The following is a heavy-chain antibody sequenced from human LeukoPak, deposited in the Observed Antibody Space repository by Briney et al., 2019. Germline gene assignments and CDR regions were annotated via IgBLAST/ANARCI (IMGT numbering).Heavy chain of an antibody. V-gene: IGHV3-21*06. Sequence: GGSLRLSCAASGFTFSTYAMSWVRQAPGKGLEWVSSISSSSSYIYYADSVKGRFTISRDNAKNSLYLQMNSLRAEDTAVYYCARGWSADYFDYWGQGILVTVSS. CDR3: ARGWSADYFDY. D-gene: IGHD2-15*01. J-gene: IGHJ4*02. CDR2: ISSSSSYI. CDR1: GFTFSTYA.